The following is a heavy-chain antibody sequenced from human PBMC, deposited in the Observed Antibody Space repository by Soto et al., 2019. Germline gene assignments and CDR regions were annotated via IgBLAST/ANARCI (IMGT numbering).Heavy chain of an antibody. Sequence: GGSLRLSCAASGFTFSSYSMNWVRQAPGKGLEWVSYISSSSSTIYYGDSVKGRFTISRDNAKNSLYLQMNSLRDEDTAVYYSARDGSSWYFDWFDPWGHGTLVTVSS. CDR3: ARDGSSWYFDWFDP. D-gene: IGHD6-13*01. CDR2: ISSSSSTI. J-gene: IGHJ5*02. V-gene: IGHV3-48*02. CDR1: GFTFSSYS.